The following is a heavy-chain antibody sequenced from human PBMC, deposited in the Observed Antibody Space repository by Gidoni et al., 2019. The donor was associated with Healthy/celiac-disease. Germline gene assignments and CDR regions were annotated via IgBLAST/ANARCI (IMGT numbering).Heavy chain of an antibody. Sequence: LQLQESGPGLVKPSETLSLTCTVSGGSISSSSYYWGWIRQPPGKGLEWIGSIYYSGSTYYNPSLKSRVTISVDTSKNQFSLKRSSVTAADTAVYYCARRGRHLSFDYWGQGTLVTVSS. CDR2: IYYSGST. CDR1: GGSISSSSYY. V-gene: IGHV4-39*01. J-gene: IGHJ4*02. CDR3: ARRGRHLSFDY. D-gene: IGHD1-26*01.